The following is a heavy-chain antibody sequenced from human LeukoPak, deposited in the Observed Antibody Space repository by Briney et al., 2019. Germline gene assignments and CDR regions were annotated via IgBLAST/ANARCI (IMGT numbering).Heavy chain of an antibody. CDR1: GFTFSSYS. CDR3: ARVFYSSSWSTGDAFDI. V-gene: IGHV3-21*01. J-gene: IGHJ3*02. Sequence: GGSLRLSCAASGFTFSSYSMNWVRQAPGKGLEWVSSISSSSSYIYYADSVKGRFTISRDNAKNSLYLQMNSLRAEDTAVYYCARVFYSSSWSTGDAFDIWGQGTMVTVSS. D-gene: IGHD6-13*01. CDR2: ISSSSSYI.